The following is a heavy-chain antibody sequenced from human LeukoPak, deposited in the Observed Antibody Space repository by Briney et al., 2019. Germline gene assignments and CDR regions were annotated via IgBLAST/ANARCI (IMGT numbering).Heavy chain of an antibody. J-gene: IGHJ6*03. V-gene: IGHV3-7*01. CDR3: ATGSDARCSSTSCYGLNYYYYMDV. Sequence: GGSLRLSCAASGFTFRNYWMSWVRQAPGKGLEWVANIKQDGSETYYVDSVKGRFTISRDNAKNSLYLRMNSLRAEDTAVYYRATGSDARCSSTSCYGLNYYYYMDVWGKGTPVTVSS. CDR2: IKQDGSET. CDR1: GFTFRNYW. D-gene: IGHD2-2*01.